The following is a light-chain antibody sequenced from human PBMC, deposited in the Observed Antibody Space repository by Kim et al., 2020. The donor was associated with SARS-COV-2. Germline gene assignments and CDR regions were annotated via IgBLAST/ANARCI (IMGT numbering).Light chain of an antibody. CDR1: SRHSSYA. Sequence: SVNLTCTLSSRHSSYAIAWHQQQPEKGPRYLMKLNSDGSHSKGDGIPDRFSGSSSGAERYLTISSLQSEDEADYYCQTWGTGIWVFGGGTQLTVL. V-gene: IGLV4-69*01. J-gene: IGLJ3*02. CDR3: QTWGTGIWV. CDR2: LNSDGSH.